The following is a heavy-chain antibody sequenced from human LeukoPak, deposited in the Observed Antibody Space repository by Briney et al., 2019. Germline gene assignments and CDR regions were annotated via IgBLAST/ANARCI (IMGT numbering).Heavy chain of an antibody. CDR1: GLTFSNYW. Sequence: GGSLRLSCVVSGLTFSNYWMIWVRQAPGKGLEWVSSISSGSTYMYYADSVKGRFTISRDNAQNSMYLQMNSLRAEDTAAYYCGRVGGRSKAAKGDAFDIWGQGTMVVVSS. D-gene: IGHD6-6*01. V-gene: IGHV3-21*01. CDR3: GRVGGRSKAAKGDAFDI. J-gene: IGHJ3*02. CDR2: ISSGSTYM.